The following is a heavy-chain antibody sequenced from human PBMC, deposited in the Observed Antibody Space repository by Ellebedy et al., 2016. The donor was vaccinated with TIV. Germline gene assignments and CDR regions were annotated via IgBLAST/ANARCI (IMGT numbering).Heavy chain of an antibody. CDR2: ISGGASNT. CDR1: GFTFSTYA. Sequence: PGGSLRLSCAASGFTFSTYAMSWVRQAPGKGLEWVSSISGGASNTHYADSVRGRFTISRDNSKHTLFLLMNSLRAEDTAIYYCAKHSVAATLGCFDHWGQGTLITVPS. V-gene: IGHV3-23*01. CDR3: AKHSVAATLGCFDH. J-gene: IGHJ4*02. D-gene: IGHD6-19*01.